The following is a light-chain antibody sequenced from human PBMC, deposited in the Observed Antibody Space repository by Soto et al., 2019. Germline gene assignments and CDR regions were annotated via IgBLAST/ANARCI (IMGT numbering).Light chain of an antibody. V-gene: IGKV2-28*01. CDR2: LTS. CDR1: QSRLHSNGYNY. CDR3: MQALQTPRT. J-gene: IGKJ2*02. Sequence: DIVMTQSPLSLPVTPVEPASISCRSSQSRLHSNGYNYLDWYLQKPGQSPQLLLYLTSNRSSGVPDRFSGSGSGTDFTLKISRVEAEDVGVYYCMQALQTPRTFGQGTKLEIK.